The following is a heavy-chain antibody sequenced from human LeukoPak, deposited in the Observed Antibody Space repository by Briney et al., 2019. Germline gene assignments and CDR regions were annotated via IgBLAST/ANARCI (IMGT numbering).Heavy chain of an antibody. CDR2: ISWNSGSI. Sequence: PGGSLRLSCAASGFTFDDYAMHWVRQAPGKGLEWVSGISWNSGSIGYADSVKGRFTISRDNAKNSLYLQMNSLRAEDTAVYYCARDPRGERAGSSSYYYYYGMDVWGQGTTVTVSS. CDR1: GFTFDDYA. CDR3: ARDPRGERAGSSSYYYYYGMDV. J-gene: IGHJ6*02. D-gene: IGHD2-2*01. V-gene: IGHV3-9*01.